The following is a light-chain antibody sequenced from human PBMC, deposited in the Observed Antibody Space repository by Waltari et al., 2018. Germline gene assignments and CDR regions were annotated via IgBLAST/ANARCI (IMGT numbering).Light chain of an antibody. CDR2: GVS. CDR1: QSISSN. J-gene: IGKJ4*01. V-gene: IGKV3D-15*01. CDR3: QQSYTTPLT. Sequence: ETMMTQSPDTLSVSPGERATLSCRASQSISSNLAWYQQKPGQAPRLLIFGVSTRATGIPARFSGSGSGTDFTLTISTLQPEDFATYYCQQSYTTPLTFGGGTRVEIK.